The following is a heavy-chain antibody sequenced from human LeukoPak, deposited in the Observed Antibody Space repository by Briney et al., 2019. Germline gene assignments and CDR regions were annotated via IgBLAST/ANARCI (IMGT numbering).Heavy chain of an antibody. CDR2: SGST. V-gene: IGHV4-38-2*02. CDR1: GYSISSGYY. CDR3: ARGGDHPNYFDY. D-gene: IGHD7-27*01. Sequence: SETLSLTCTVSGYSISSGYYWGWIRQPPGKGLEWIGSGSTYYNPSLKSRVTISVDTSKNQFSLKLSSVTAADTAVYYCARGGDHPNYFDYWGQGTLVTVSS. J-gene: IGHJ4*02.